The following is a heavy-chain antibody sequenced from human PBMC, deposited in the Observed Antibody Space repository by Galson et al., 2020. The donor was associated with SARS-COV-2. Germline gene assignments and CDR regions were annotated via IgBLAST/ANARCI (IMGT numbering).Heavy chain of an antibody. CDR2: ILYDGSNK. CDR1: GFTFSSYA. D-gene: IGHD5-18*01. J-gene: IGHJ4*02. Sequence: GESLKISCAASGFTFSSYAMHWVRQAPGKGLEWVAVILYDGSNKYYADSVKGRFTISRDNSKNTLYLQMNSLRAEDTAVYYCASGTWIRGYFDYWGQGTLVTVSS. V-gene: IGHV3-30*04. CDR3: ASGTWIRGYFDY.